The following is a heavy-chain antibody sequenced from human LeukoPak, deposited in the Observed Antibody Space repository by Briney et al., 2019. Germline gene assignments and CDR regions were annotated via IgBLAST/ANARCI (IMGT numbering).Heavy chain of an antibody. J-gene: IGHJ4*02. D-gene: IGHD5-24*01. CDR1: GYTFTSYG. CDR3: ARGEPTRRRDGYNWDY. CDR2: ISAYNGNT. Sequence: GASVKVSCKASGYTFTSYGISWVRQAPGQGLEWMGRISAYNGNTNYAQKLQGRVTMTTDTSTSTAYMELTSLRSDDTAVYYCARGEPTRRRDGYNWDYWGQGTLVTVSS. V-gene: IGHV1-18*01.